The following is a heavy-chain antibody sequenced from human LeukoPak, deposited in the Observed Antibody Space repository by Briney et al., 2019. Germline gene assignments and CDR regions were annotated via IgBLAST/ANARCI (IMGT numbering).Heavy chain of an antibody. D-gene: IGHD3-10*01. V-gene: IGHV3-23*01. CDR1: GFNMSTYG. CDR3: AKSVYHSGNY. CDR2: ISGGTT. Sequence: SGGSLRHSCAACGFNMSTYGMSWVRQAPGKGLEWVSSISGGTTYYADSVKGRFTISRDNSRNTVSLQMNSLRAEDTAVYYCAKSVYHSGNYWGQGTLVTVSS. J-gene: IGHJ4*02.